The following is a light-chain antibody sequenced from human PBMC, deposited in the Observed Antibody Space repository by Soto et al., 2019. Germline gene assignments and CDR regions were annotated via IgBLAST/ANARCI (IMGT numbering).Light chain of an antibody. CDR3: QSYDSSLSGSYV. V-gene: IGLV1-40*01. Sequence: QSVLTQPPSVSGAPGQRVTISCTGSSSNIGAGYDVHWYQQPPGKAPKLLIYGDSIRPSGVPDRFSGSKSGTSASLAITGLQTEDEADYYCQSYDSSLSGSYVFGTGTKVTVL. J-gene: IGLJ1*01. CDR1: SSNIGAGYD. CDR2: GDS.